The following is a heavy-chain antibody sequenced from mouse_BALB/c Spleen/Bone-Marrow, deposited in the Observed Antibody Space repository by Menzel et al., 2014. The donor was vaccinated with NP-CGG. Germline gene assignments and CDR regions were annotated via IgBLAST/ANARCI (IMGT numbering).Heavy chain of an antibody. V-gene: IGHV1S16*01. CDR3: TSFAY. J-gene: IGHJ3*01. CDR1: GYTFTSYY. Sequence: VQLQQSGAELVKPGASVKLSCKASGYTFTSYYMYWVKRRPGQGLEWIGEINPSNGGTNFNEKFKSKATLTVDKSSSTAYMQLSSLTSEDSAVYYCTSFAYWGQGTLVTVSA. CDR2: INPSNGGT.